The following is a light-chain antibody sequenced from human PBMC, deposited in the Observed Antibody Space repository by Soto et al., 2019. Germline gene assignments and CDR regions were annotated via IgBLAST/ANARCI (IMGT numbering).Light chain of an antibody. CDR3: QQYGSSPLVT. CDR1: QSISTTY. V-gene: IGKV3-20*01. J-gene: IGKJ2*01. CDR2: AAS. Sequence: EIVLTQSPGTLSLSPGERATLSCRASQSISTTYLAWFQQKPGQAPSLLIYAASSRATGIPDRFSGSGSGTDFTLTINRREPEDYAVYYCQQYGSSPLVTFGPGTKLEIK.